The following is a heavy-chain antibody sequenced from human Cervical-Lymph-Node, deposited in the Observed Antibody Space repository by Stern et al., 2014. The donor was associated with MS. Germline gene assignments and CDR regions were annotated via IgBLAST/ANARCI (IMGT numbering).Heavy chain of an antibody. J-gene: IGHJ3*01. V-gene: IGHV4-34*01. CDR1: GASFTDNY. CDR2: INHSGKT. D-gene: IGHD1-1*01. Sequence: QVQLQQWGAGLLRPSETLSLTCAVHGASFTDNYWSWIRQTPGKGLEWIGEINHSGKTHHKPSLMSRVPLSVDTSKNQFSLKLNSVTAADTAVYYCARERKVERSARVFVSFDVWGQGTLLTVSS. CDR3: ARERKVERSARVFVSFDV.